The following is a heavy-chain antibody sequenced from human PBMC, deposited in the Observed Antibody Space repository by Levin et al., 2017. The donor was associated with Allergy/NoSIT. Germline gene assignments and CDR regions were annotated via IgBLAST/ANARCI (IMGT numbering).Heavy chain of an antibody. CDR2: ISAYNGNT. D-gene: IGHD3-10*01. J-gene: IGHJ6*02. CDR3: AREGALEYYGSGRRYYYYAMDV. CDR1: GYSFSNYG. V-gene: IGHV1-18*01. Sequence: ASVKVSCKASGYSFSNYGITWVRQAPGQGLEWMGWISAYNGNTNYAQKLQGRVTMTTDTSTSTAYMELRSLRSDDTAMYYCAREGALEYYGSGRRYYYYAMDVWGQGTTVTVSS.